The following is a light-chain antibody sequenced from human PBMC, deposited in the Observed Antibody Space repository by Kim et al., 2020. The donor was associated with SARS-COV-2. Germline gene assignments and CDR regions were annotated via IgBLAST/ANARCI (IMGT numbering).Light chain of an antibody. CDR3: QSYDNSMSGYV. V-gene: IGLV1-40*01. Sequence: QRVTISCTGISSNIGAGNEVHWYQQLPETAPKLLIYGDINRPSRVPDRFSGSKSGTSASLAITGLQTEDEADYYCQSYDNSMSGYVFGSGTKVTVL. CDR1: SSNIGAGNE. J-gene: IGLJ1*01. CDR2: GDI.